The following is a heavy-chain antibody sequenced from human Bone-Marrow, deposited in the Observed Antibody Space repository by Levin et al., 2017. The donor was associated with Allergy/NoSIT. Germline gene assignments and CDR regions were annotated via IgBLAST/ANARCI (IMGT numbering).Heavy chain of an antibody. D-gene: IGHD3-22*01. CDR1: GYSLTGLS. CDR3: ATGRPKMITLDDPIYYYGMDI. CDR2: FDPEHGQK. Sequence: TAGGSLRLSCKVSGYSLTGLSMHWVRQTPGKGLEYMGGFDPEHGQKQSAQKFQGRVTMTEDTSTDTAYMELSSLRTDDTAVYYCATGRPKMITLDDPIYYYGMDIWGQGTAVTVSS. J-gene: IGHJ6*02. V-gene: IGHV1-24*01.